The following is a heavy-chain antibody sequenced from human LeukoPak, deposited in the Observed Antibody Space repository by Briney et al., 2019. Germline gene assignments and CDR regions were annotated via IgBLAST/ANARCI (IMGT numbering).Heavy chain of an antibody. CDR3: ARTMSSSHTVYGMDV. D-gene: IGHD2-2*02. CDR1: GYSISSSNW. CDR2: IYYSGSI. Sequence: PSETLSLTCAVPGYSISSSNWWGWIRQPPGKGLEWIGYIYYSGSIYYNPSLKSRVTMSVDTSKNQFSLKLSSVTAMDTAVYYCARTMSSSHTVYGMDVWGQGTTVTVSS. J-gene: IGHJ6*02. V-gene: IGHV4-28*05.